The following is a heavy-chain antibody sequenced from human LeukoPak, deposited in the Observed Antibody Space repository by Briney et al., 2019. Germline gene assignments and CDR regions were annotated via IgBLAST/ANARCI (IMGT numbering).Heavy chain of an antibody. Sequence: GGSLRLSCAASGFTFSSYSMNWVRQAPGKGLEWVSYITSSSSTIYYADSVKGRFTISRDNAKNSLYLQMNSLRAEDTAVYYCARDRSRGVEDYWGQGTLVTVSS. V-gene: IGHV3-48*01. D-gene: IGHD2-8*01. CDR3: ARDRSRGVEDY. CDR1: GFTFSSYS. J-gene: IGHJ4*02. CDR2: ITSSSSTI.